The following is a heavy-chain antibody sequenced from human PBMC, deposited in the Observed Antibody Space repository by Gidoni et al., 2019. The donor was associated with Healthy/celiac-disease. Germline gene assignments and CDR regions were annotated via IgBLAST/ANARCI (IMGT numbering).Heavy chain of an antibody. CDR2: ISYDGSNK. D-gene: IGHD6-6*01. Sequence: QVQLVESGGGVVQPGRSLRRSCAASGFTFSSYAMHWVRQAPGKGLEWVAVISYDGSNKYYADSVKGRFTISRYNSKNTLYLQMNSLRAEDTAVYYCARDGVPDYYYGMDVWGQGTTVTVSS. CDR1: GFTFSSYA. J-gene: IGHJ6*02. CDR3: ARDGVPDYYYGMDV. V-gene: IGHV3-30-3*01.